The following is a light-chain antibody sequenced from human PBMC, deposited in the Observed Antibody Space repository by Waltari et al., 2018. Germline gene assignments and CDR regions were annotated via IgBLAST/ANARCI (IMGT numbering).Light chain of an antibody. V-gene: IGLV2-14*03. Sequence: QSALTQPASVSGSPGQSLTISCAGTISDLGTYNFFAWYQQVPGKVPKLILFDVGKRPSGVSNRFSGSKSDNTASLTISGLLAEDEADYYCASYTTAYTWVFGGGTRLTVL. CDR3: ASYTTAYTWV. J-gene: IGLJ3*02. CDR1: ISDLGTYNF. CDR2: DVG.